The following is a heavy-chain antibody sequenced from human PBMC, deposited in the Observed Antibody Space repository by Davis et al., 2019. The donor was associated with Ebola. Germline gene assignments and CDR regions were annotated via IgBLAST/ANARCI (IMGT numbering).Heavy chain of an antibody. V-gene: IGHV6-1*01. J-gene: IGHJ4*02. Sequence: SQTLSLTCAISGDSVSSNSAAWNWIRQSPSRGLEWLGRTYYRSKWYNDYAVSVKGRITINPSTSKNQFSLQLKSVTPEDTAVYYCAREGIAAVGTPFDYWGQGTLVIVSS. D-gene: IGHD6-13*01. CDR1: GDSVSSNSAA. CDR3: AREGIAAVGTPFDY. CDR2: TYYRSKWYN.